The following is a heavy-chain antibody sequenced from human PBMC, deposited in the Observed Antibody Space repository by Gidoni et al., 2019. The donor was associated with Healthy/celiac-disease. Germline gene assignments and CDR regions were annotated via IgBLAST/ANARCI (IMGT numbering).Heavy chain of an antibody. D-gene: IGHD3-3*01. CDR1: GFTFSSYA. CDR3: NDFWSGYPYYYYYGMDV. Sequence: EVQLLESGGGLVQPGGSLRLSCAASGFTFSSYAMSWVRQAPGKGLEWVSAISGSGGSTDYADSVKGRFTISRDNSKNTLYLQMNSLRAEDTAVYYCNDFWSGYPYYYYYGMDVWGQGTTVTVSS. V-gene: IGHV3-23*01. CDR2: ISGSGGST. J-gene: IGHJ6*02.